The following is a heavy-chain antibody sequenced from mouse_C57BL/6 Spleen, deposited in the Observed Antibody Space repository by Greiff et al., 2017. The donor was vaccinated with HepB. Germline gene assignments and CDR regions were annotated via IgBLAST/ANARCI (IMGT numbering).Heavy chain of an antibody. J-gene: IGHJ2*01. CDR1: GFTFSSYG. CDR2: ISSGGSYT. CDR3: ARDYAEVFDY. V-gene: IGHV5-6*01. Sequence: EVQLVESGGDLVKPGGSLKLSCAASGFTFSSYGMSWVRQTPDKRLEWVATISSGGSYTYYPDSVKGRFTISRDNAKNTLYLQMSSLKSEDTAMYYCARDYAEVFDYWGQGTTLTVSS. D-gene: IGHD2-4*01.